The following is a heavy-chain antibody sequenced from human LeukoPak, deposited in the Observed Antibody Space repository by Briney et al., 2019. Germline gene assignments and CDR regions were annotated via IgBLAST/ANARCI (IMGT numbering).Heavy chain of an antibody. Sequence: GGSLRLPCLTSGFTLSTNAMSWVRQAPGKGLEWISGISGSGASTYYADSVKGRFTISRDDSRNTLYLQMNSLRGDDTAVYYCAKDVGKWESLHFFDHWGQGTLVTVSS. CDR2: ISGSGAST. CDR3: AKDVGKWESLHFFDH. CDR1: GFTLSTNA. J-gene: IGHJ4*02. D-gene: IGHD1-26*01. V-gene: IGHV3-23*01.